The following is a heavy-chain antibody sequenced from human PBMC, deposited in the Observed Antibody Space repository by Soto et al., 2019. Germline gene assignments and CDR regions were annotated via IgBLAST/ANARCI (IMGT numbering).Heavy chain of an antibody. CDR2: ISGSGGST. CDR3: AKLSGYGSGSYPDY. CDR1: GFTFSSYA. D-gene: IGHD3-10*01. J-gene: IGHJ4*02. Sequence: EVPLLESGGGLVQPGGSLRLSCAASGFTFSSYAMSWVRQAPGKGLEWVSAISGSGGSTYYADSVKGRFTISRDNSKNTLYLQMNSLRAEDTAVYYCAKLSGYGSGSYPDYWGQGTLVTVSS. V-gene: IGHV3-23*01.